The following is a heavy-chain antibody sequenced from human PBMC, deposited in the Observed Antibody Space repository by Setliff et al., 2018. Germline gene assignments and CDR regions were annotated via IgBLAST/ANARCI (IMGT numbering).Heavy chain of an antibody. V-gene: IGHV4-31*03. CDR2: IYYSGST. CDR1: GGSISSGGYY. D-gene: IGHD3-3*01. CDR3: ARGAYYNFWSGYYMDY. Sequence: ASETLSLTCTVSGGSISSGGYYWSWIRQHPGKGLEWIGYIYYSGSTYYNPSLKSRVTISVDTSKNQFSLKLSSVTAADTAVYYCARGAYYNFWSGYYMDYWGQGTLVTVSS. J-gene: IGHJ4*02.